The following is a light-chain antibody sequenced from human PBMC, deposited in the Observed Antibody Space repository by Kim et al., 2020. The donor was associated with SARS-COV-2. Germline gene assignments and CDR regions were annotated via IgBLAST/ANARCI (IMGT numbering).Light chain of an antibody. CDR2: AAS. CDR3: LQHSTFPIT. Sequence: DIQMTQSPSSLSASVGDRVTITCRASQDIKNHLGWYQQKPVKAPKRLIYAASSLQSGVPSRFSGSGSGTEFTLTISSLQPEDFATYYCLQHSTFPITFGQGTRLEIK. J-gene: IGKJ5*01. CDR1: QDIKNH. V-gene: IGKV1-17*01.